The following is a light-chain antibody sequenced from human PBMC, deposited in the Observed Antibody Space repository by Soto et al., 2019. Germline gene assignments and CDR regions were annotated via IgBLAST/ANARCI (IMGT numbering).Light chain of an antibody. CDR2: GAS. V-gene: IGKV3-15*01. Sequence: ETVMTHSPATLSVSPGERATLSCWASQSVNSNLAWYQQKLGQAPRVLIYGASTRATGIPARFSGSGSETEFILTISSLQSEDSATYYCQHYNTWPWTFGQGTKVDI. CDR1: QSVNSN. CDR3: QHYNTWPWT. J-gene: IGKJ1*01.